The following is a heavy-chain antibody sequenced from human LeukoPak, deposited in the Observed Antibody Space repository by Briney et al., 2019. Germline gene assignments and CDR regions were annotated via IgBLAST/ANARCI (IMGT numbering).Heavy chain of an antibody. V-gene: IGHV3-43*02. CDR3: AKVLGYYDSSGYYQEGGFDY. CDR1: GFTFDDYA. D-gene: IGHD3-22*01. CDR2: ISGDGGST. J-gene: IGHJ4*02. Sequence: GGSLRLSCAASGFTFDDYAMHWVRQAPGKGLEWVSLISGDGGSTYYADSVKGRFTISRDNSKNSLYLQMNSLRTEDTALYYCAKVLGYYDSSGYYQEGGFDYWGQGTLVTVSS.